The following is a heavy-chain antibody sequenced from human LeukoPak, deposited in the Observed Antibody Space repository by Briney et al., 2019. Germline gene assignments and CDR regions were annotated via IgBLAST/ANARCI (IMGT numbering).Heavy chain of an antibody. CDR2: IYYSGGT. CDR1: GGSISSGDYY. D-gene: IGHD2-2*01. V-gene: IGHV4-30-4*01. J-gene: IGHJ3*02. CDR3: ARGSDCSSTSCLTDAFDI. Sequence: SETLSLTCTVSGGSISSGDYYWSWIRQPPGKGLEWIGYIYYSGGTYYNPSLKSRVTISVDTSKNQSSLKLSSVTAADTAVYYCARGSDCSSTSCLTDAFDIWGQGTMVTVSS.